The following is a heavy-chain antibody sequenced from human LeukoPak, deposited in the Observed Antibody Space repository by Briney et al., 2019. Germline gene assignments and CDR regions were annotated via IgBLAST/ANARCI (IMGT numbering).Heavy chain of an antibody. D-gene: IGHD3-9*01. CDR1: GGSISSYY. CDR3: ARVGLYYDILTGYYPWYYFDY. V-gene: IGHV4-59*01. J-gene: IGHJ4*02. Sequence: SETLSLTCTVSGGSISSYYWSWIRQPPGKGLEWIGYIYYSGGTNYNPSLKSRVTISVDTSKNQFSLKLSSVTAADTAVYYCARVGLYYDILTGYYPWYYFDYWGQGTLVTVSS. CDR2: IYYSGGT.